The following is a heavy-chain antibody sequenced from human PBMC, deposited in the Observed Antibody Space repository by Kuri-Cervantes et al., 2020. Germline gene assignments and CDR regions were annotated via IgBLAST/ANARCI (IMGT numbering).Heavy chain of an antibody. V-gene: IGHV1-18*01. D-gene: IGHD1-1*01. CDR3: ARGLEATNDDY. CDR2: ISAYNGNT. J-gene: IGHJ4*02. CDR1: GYTFTSYG. Sequence: ASVKVSCKASGYTFTSYGISWVRQAPGQGLEWMGWISAYNGNTNYAQKFQGRVTMTRNTSISTAYMELSSLRSEDTAVYYCARGLEATNDDYWGQGTRGTVSS.